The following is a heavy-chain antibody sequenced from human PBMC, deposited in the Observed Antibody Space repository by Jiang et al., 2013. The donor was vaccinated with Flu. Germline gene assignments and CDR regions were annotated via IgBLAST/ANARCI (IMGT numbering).Heavy chain of an antibody. CDR1: GFTFSDYY. D-gene: IGHD3-22*01. V-gene: IGHV3-11*01. CDR2: ISSSGSTI. CDR3: ARDLTLGIVVVTHFDY. J-gene: IGHJ4*02. Sequence: QLLESGGGLVKPGGSLRLSCAASGFTFSDYYMSWIRQAPGKGLEWVSYISSSGSTIYYADSVKGRFTISRDNAKNSLYLQMNSLRAEDTAVYYCARDLTLGIVVVTHFDYWGQGTLVTVSS.